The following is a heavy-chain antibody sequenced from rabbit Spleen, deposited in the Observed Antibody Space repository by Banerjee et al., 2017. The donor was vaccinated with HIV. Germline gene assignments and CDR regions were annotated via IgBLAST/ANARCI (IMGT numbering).Heavy chain of an antibody. CDR2: INAVTGKA. CDR1: GASFSTNSY. V-gene: IGHV1S45*01. J-gene: IGHJ4*01. D-gene: IGHD2-1*01. Sequence: QEQLEESGGGLVKPEGSLTLTCTASGASFSTNSYMCWVRQAPGKGLEWIACINAVTGKAVYASWAKGRFTFSKTSSTTVTLQVTSLTAADTATYFCARDLVAVIGWNFNLWGPGTLVTVS. CDR3: ARDLVAVIGWNFNL.